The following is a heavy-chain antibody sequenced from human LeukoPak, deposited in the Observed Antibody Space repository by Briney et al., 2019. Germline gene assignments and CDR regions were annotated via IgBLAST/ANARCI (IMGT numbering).Heavy chain of an antibody. V-gene: IGHV3-21*01. CDR3: ARELGYSYGSSNY. CDR2: ISSSSSYI. Sequence: GGSLRLSCATSGFTFSSYSMNWVRQAPGKGLEWVSSISSSSSYIYYADSVKGRFTISRDNAKNSLYLQMYSLRAEDTAVYYCARELGYSYGSSNYWGQGTLVTVSS. CDR1: GFTFSSYS. J-gene: IGHJ4*02. D-gene: IGHD5-18*01.